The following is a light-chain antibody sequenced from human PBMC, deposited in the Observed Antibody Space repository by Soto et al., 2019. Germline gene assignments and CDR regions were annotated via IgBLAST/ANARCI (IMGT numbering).Light chain of an antibody. Sequence: LQMTQSPSTLSASVGDRVTITCRASQSISSWLAWYQQKPGKAPKLLIYKASTLQSGVPSRFSGSGSGTEFTLAISSLQPDDSATYYCQQYNDNWTFGQGTKVDSK. CDR3: QQYNDNWT. V-gene: IGKV1-5*03. CDR1: QSISSW. CDR2: KAS. J-gene: IGKJ1*01.